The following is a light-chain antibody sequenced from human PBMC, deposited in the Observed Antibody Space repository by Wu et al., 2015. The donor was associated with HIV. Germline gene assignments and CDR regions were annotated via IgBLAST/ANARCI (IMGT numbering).Light chain of an antibody. Sequence: SIGDRVNITCRASQDIFTYLAWYQQTPGKAPRVLIYDASTLLSGVSSRFSGSGPGADFTLTISGLRREDFAVYFCQQLNSFPLTFGQGSRLEI. J-gene: IGKJ5*01. CDR3: QQLNSFPLT. CDR2: DAS. V-gene: IGKV1-13*02. CDR1: QDIFTY.